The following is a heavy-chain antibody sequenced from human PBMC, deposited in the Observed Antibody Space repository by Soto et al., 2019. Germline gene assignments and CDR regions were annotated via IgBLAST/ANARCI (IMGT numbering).Heavy chain of an antibody. CDR2: IYWDDDQ. J-gene: IGHJ4*02. CDR1: GFSFSVNGVA. V-gene: IGHV2-5*02. Sequence: QITLKESGPTLVKPTQTLTLTCTFSGFSFSVNGVAVGWIRQPPGQALEWLALIYWDDDQRYNPSLKDRLTIXKXXSRHQVVLTMTNMDPVDTATYYCAHKRDVSRGFKYWGQGTLVTVSS. D-gene: IGHD3-10*01. CDR3: AHKRDVSRGFKY.